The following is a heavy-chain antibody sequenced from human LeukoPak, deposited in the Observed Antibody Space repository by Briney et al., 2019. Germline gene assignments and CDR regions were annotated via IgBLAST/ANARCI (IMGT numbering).Heavy chain of an antibody. D-gene: IGHD6-19*01. V-gene: IGHV3-20*04. J-gene: IGHJ4*02. CDR3: ARDLVVAGTGFGY. CDR1: GFTFDNYG. CDR2: INWKGGTT. Sequence: PGGSLRLSCAASGFTFDNYGMSWFRQAPGKGLEWVSGINWKGGTTGYVDSVKGRFTISRDNAKKSLYLQMNSLRAEDTALYYCARDLVVAGTGFGYWGQGTLVTVSS.